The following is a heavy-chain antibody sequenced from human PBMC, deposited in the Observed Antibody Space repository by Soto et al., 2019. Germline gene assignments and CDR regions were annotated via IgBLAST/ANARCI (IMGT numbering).Heavy chain of an antibody. CDR2: ISYDGSNQ. Sequence: QVQLMESGGGVVQPGRSLRLSCAASGFTFSNYGMHWVRQATGKGLEWVALISYDGSNQLYADSAKGRFTISRDNSKNTVYLQMNSLRAEDSAVFFCAKSHVNYFCFDYWGLGTLVTVSS. CDR1: GFTFSNYG. V-gene: IGHV3-30*18. J-gene: IGHJ4*02. D-gene: IGHD1-7*01. CDR3: AKSHVNYFCFDY.